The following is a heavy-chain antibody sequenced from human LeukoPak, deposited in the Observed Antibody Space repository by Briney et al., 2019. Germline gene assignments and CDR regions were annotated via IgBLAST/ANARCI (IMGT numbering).Heavy chain of an antibody. J-gene: IGHJ4*02. CDR3: AKPGGSYTYYFDY. D-gene: IGHD1-26*01. CDR2: ISGSGGST. CDR1: GFTFSSYA. V-gene: IGHV3-23*01. Sequence: GGSLRLSCAASGFTFSSYAMSWVRQAPGKVLEWVSAISGSGGSTYYADSVKGRFTISRDNSKNTLYLQMNSLRAEDTAVYYCAKPGGSYTYYFDYWGQGTLVTVSS.